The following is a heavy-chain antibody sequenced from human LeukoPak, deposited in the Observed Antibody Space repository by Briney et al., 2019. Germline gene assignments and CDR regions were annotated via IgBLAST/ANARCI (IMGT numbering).Heavy chain of an antibody. V-gene: IGHV3-23*01. CDR3: AKSTGPYYYYDSSAVAFDI. Sequence: PGGSLRLSCAASGFTFSSYAMHWVRQAPGKGLEWVSAISGSGGSTYYADSVKGRFTISRDNSKNTLYLQMNSLRAEDTAVYYCAKSTGPYYYYDSSAVAFDIWGQGTMVTVSS. CDR2: ISGSGGST. CDR1: GFTFSSYA. D-gene: IGHD3-22*01. J-gene: IGHJ3*02.